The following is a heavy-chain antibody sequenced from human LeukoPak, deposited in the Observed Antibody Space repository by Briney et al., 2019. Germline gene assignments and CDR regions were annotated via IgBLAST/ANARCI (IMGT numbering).Heavy chain of an antibody. D-gene: IGHD3-10*01. CDR2: IIPIFGTA. CDR3: AFTTMVRGVIIPPFGY. V-gene: IGHV1-69*13. CDR1: GGTFSSYA. J-gene: IGHJ4*02. Sequence: GASVKVSCKASGGTFSSYAISWVRQAPGQGLEWMGGIIPIFGTANYAQKFQGRVTITADESTSTAYMELSSLRSEDTAVYYCAFTTMVRGVIIPPFGYWGQATLVTVSS.